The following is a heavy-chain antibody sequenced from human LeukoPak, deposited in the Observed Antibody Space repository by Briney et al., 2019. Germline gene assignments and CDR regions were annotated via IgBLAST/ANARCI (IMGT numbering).Heavy chain of an antibody. CDR1: GGSISNYY. J-gene: IGHJ3*02. D-gene: IGHD5-12*01. Sequence: PSETLSLTCTVSGGSISNYYWSWIRQPPGKGPEWIGYIYYSGSTNYNPSLKSRVTISVDTSKNQFSLKVTSVSAADTAVYYCARIGGSAAFDIWGQGTMVTVSS. CDR2: IYYSGST. V-gene: IGHV4-59*01. CDR3: ARIGGSAAFDI.